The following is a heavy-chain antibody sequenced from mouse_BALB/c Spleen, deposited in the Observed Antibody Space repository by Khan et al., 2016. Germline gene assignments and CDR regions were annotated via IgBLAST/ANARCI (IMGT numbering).Heavy chain of an antibody. V-gene: IGHV9-3-1*01. CDR2: INTYTGEP. D-gene: IGHD2-4*01. J-gene: IGHJ4*01. CDR3: AREDDYEYYAMDY. Sequence: QFQLVQSGPELKKPGETVKISCKASGYTFTNYGMNWVKQAPGKGLQWMGWINTYTGEPTYAADFKGRFAFSLETSASTAYWKINNLKNEDTATYFCAREDDYEYYAMDYWGQGTSVTVSS. CDR1: GYTFTNYG.